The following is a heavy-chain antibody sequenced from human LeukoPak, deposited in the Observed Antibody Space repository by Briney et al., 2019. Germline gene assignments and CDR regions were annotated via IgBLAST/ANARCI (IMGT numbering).Heavy chain of an antibody. V-gene: IGHV1-46*01. J-gene: IGHJ3*02. Sequence: ASVKVSCKASGYTFTSYYMDWVRQAPGQGLEWMGIINPSGGSTSYAQKFQGRLTMTRDMSTSTVYMELSSLRSEDTAVYYCASLAGGNSESSDAFDIWGQGTMVTVPS. CDR2: INPSGGST. CDR1: GYTFTSYY. D-gene: IGHD4-23*01. CDR3: ASLAGGNSESSDAFDI.